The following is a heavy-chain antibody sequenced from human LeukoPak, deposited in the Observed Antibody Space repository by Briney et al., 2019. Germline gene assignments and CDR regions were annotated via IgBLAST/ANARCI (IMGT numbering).Heavy chain of an antibody. CDR1: GYTFTGYY. Sequence: GASVKVCCMASGYTFTGYYMHWVRPAPGQGLEWMGWINPNSGGTNYAQKFQGRVTMTRDTSISTAYMQLSRLRSDDTAVYYCAREGYLSELGYWGQGTLVTVSS. V-gene: IGHV1-2*02. D-gene: IGHD7-27*01. CDR3: AREGYLSELGY. J-gene: IGHJ4*02. CDR2: INPNSGGT.